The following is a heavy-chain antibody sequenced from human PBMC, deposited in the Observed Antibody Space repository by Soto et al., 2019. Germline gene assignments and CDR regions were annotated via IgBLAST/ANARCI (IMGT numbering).Heavy chain of an antibody. CDR3: AIRRSSGLDAFDI. V-gene: IGHV5-51*01. J-gene: IGHJ3*02. CDR1: GFSFTNWW. CDR2: IYPGDSDT. D-gene: IGHD6-19*01. Sequence: PGESLKISCKASGFSFTNWWVGWVRQMPGKGLEFMGIIYPGDSDTRYSPSFEGQVTISADKSISTAYLQWSSLKASDTAMYYCAIRRSSGLDAFDIWGQGTMVTVSS.